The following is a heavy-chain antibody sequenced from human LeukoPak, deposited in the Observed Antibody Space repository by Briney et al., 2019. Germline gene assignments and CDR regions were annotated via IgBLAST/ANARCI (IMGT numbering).Heavy chain of an antibody. CDR3: ARYLEGVITELYYFDY. CDR2: IKSKTDGGTT. V-gene: IGHV3-15*01. D-gene: IGHD3-10*01. CDR1: GFTFSNAW. J-gene: IGHJ4*02. Sequence: PGGSLRLSCAASGFTFSNAWMSWVRQAPGKGLEWVGRIKSKTDGGTTDYAAPVKGRFTISRDDSKNTLYLQMNSLNPDDTAVYYCARYLEGVITELYYFDYWGQGTLVTVSS.